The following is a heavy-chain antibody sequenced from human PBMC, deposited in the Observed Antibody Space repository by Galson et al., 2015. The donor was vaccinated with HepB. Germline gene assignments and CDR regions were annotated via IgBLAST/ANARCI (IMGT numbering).Heavy chain of an antibody. D-gene: IGHD3-22*01. V-gene: IGHV3-11*05. CDR3: ARAFFRGGRLYDSTDRRAFDI. Sequence: SLRLSCAASGFTFSDYYMSWIRQAPGKGLEWVSYISSSSSYTNYADSVKGRFTISRDNAKNSLYLQMNSLRAEDTAVYYCARAFFRGGRLYDSTDRRAFDIWGQGTMVTVSS. CDR1: GFTFSDYY. CDR2: ISSSSSYT. J-gene: IGHJ3*02.